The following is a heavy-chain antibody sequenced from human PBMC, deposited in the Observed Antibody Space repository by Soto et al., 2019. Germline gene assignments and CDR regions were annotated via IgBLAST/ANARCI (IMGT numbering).Heavy chain of an antibody. CDR2: ISNSSSYI. J-gene: IGHJ6*02. V-gene: IGHV3-21*01. CDR1: GFTLSSYS. D-gene: IGHD1-26*01. CDR3: ARDLIVGATTKFGPRPYYYYGMDV. Sequence: PGGSLRLSCGASGFTLSSYSMNWVRQAPGKGLEWVSSISNSSSYIYYADSVKGRFTISRDNAKNSLYLQMNSLRAEDTAVYYCARDLIVGATTKFGPRPYYYYGMDVWGQGTTVTVSS.